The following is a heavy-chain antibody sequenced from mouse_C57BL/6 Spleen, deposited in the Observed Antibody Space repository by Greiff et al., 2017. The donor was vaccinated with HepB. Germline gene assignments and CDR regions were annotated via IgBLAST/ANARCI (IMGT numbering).Heavy chain of an antibody. CDR3: ASRGAAQATDAMDY. V-gene: IGHV1-59*01. D-gene: IGHD3-2*02. CDR1: GYTFTSYW. CDR2: IDPSDSYT. J-gene: IGHJ4*01. Sequence: QVQLQQPGAELVRPGTSVKLSCKASGYTFTSYWMHWVKQRPGQGLEWIGVIDPSDSYTNYNQKFKGKATLTVDTSSSTAYMQLSSQTSEDSAVYYCASRGAAQATDAMDYWGQGTSVTVSS.